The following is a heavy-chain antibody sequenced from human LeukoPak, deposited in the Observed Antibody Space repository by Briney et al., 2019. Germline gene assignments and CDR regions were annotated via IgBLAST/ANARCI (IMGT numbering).Heavy chain of an antibody. D-gene: IGHD3-9*01. CDR3: ARIYDYDILTGSPGYFDY. V-gene: IGHV1-69*13. J-gene: IGHJ4*02. Sequence: SVKVSCKASGGTFSSYAISWVRQAPGQGLEWMGGIIPIFGTANYAQRFQGRVTITADESTSTAYMELSSLRSEDTAVYYCARIYDYDILTGSPGYFDYWGQGTLVTVSS. CDR1: GGTFSSYA. CDR2: IIPIFGTA.